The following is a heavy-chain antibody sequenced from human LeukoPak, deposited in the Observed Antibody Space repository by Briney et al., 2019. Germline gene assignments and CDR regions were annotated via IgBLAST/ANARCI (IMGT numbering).Heavy chain of an antibody. J-gene: IGHJ3*02. CDR2: VYVSGSTRST. CDR1: RGSISSYY. D-gene: IGHD2-15*01. V-gene: IGHV4-59*01. CDR3: ARDLGYCSGGSCFHDAFDI. Sequence: PSETLSLTCSVSRGSISSYYWSWIRQPPGKGLEWIGYVYVSGSTRSTNYNPSLNSRVTISVDTSKNQFSLKLSSVTAADTAVYYCARDLGYCSGGSCFHDAFDIWGQGTMVTVSS.